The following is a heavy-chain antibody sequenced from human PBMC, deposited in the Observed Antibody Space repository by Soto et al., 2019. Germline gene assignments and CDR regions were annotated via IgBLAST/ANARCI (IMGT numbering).Heavy chain of an antibody. Sequence: QVQLVQSGAEVKKPGSSVKVSCKASGGTFSSYAISWVRQAPGQGLEWMGGIIPIFGTANYAQKFQGRVTITADESTSTAYMELSSLRSEDTAVYYCARVPPARDRREGWEPDDYWGQGTLVTVSS. D-gene: IGHD1-26*01. J-gene: IGHJ4*02. CDR2: IIPIFGTA. V-gene: IGHV1-69*12. CDR1: GGTFSSYA. CDR3: ARVPPARDRREGWEPDDY.